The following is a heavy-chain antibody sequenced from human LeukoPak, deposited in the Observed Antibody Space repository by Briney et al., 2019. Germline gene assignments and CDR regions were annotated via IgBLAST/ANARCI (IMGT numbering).Heavy chain of an antibody. V-gene: IGHV1-18*01. Sequence: ASVKVSCKASGYTFTSYGISWVRQAPGQGLEWTGWISAYNGNTNYAQKLQGRVTMTTDTSTSTAYMELRSLRSDDTAVYYCARRAKYYYDSSGYSSWGQGTLVTVSS. CDR3: ARRAKYYYDSSGYSS. J-gene: IGHJ4*02. CDR1: GYTFTSYG. D-gene: IGHD3-22*01. CDR2: ISAYNGNT.